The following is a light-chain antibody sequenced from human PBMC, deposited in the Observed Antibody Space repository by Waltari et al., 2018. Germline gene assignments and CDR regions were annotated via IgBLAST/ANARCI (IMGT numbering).Light chain of an antibody. Sequence: QSALTQPASVSGSPGQSITISCTGTSNDAGGYNLLSWYQQHPGKPPKLMIFDVNDRPSVVSNRFSGSKSGNTASLTISGLQAEDEADYYCNSFTSSSTWVFGGGTKLTVL. CDR2: DVN. V-gene: IGLV2-14*01. J-gene: IGLJ3*02. CDR1: SNDAGGYNL. CDR3: NSFTSSSTWV.